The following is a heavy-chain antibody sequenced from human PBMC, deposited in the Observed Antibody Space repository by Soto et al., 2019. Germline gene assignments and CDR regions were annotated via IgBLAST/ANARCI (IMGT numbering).Heavy chain of an antibody. CDR1: GGSLSSGAYY. CDR2: IYYSGST. J-gene: IGHJ4*02. CDR3: ARANYFESSGPFDY. D-gene: IGHD3-22*01. V-gene: IGHV4-31*03. Sequence: QVQLQESGRGLVKPSQTLSLTCTVSGGSLSSGAYYWSWIRQHPGKGLEWIGYIYYSGSTYYNPSLESRVTLSVDTSTKQFSLKVSSVNAADTAVYYCARANYFESSGPFDYWGPGTLVTVSS.